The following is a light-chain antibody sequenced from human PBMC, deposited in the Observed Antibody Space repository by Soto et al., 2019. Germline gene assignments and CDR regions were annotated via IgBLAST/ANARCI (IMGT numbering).Light chain of an antibody. Sequence: EIVLTQSPATLSLSPGARATLSCRASQSIGSYLAWYRQKPGQAPRLLIYDASNRATGIPARFSGSGSGTDFTLTISSLEPEDFAVYYCQQRSYWPLTFGGGTKVEI. CDR3: QQRSYWPLT. CDR2: DAS. J-gene: IGKJ4*01. CDR1: QSIGSY. V-gene: IGKV3-11*01.